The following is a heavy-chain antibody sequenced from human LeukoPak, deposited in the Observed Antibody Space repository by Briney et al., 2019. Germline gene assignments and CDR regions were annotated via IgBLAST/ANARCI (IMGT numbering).Heavy chain of an antibody. D-gene: IGHD3-3*01. J-gene: IGHJ4*02. CDR2: IYSGGST. Sequence: GGSLRLSCAASGFTVSGNYMTWVRQAPGKGLVWVSIIYSGGSTYYADSVKGRFTISRDNSKTTLYLQMNSLRAEDTAVYYCAGAYYDFWSGYFDYWGQGTLVTVSS. CDR1: GFTVSGNY. V-gene: IGHV3-66*02. CDR3: AGAYYDFWSGYFDY.